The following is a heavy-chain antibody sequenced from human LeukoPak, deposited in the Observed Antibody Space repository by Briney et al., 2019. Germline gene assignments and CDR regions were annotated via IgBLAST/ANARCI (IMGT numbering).Heavy chain of an antibody. V-gene: IGHV4-39*07. J-gene: IGHJ3*02. CDR3: ARAFKGGYDFWSGYYIVDAFDI. CDR1: GGSFSGSYY. Sequence: SETLSLTCAVSGGSFSGSYYWGWIRPPPGKGLFWIGSIYSGGRIYYNPSLKSRVTISVDTSKNHFSLKLSSVTAADTAVYYCARAFKGGYDFWSGYYIVDAFDIWGQGTMVTVSS. CDR2: IYSGGRI. D-gene: IGHD3-3*01.